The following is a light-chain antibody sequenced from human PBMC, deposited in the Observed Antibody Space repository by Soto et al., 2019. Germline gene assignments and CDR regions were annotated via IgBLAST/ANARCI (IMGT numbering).Light chain of an antibody. J-gene: IGLJ1*01. CDR1: RSDIGAYDY. CDR3: SSYTTSSLLV. V-gene: IGLV2-14*03. CDR2: DVS. Sequence: QSALTQPASVSGSPGQSITISCTGTRSDIGAYDYVSWYQQNPGTVPKLLIYDVSNRPSGVSNRFSGSKSGNTASLTISGLQPEDEADYYCSSYTTSSLLVFGTGTKLTVL.